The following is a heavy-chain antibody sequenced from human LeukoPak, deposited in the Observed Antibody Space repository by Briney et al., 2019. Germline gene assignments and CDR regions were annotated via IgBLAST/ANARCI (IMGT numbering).Heavy chain of an antibody. CDR2: ISSSGSTI. Sequence: PGGSLRLSCAASGFTFSDYYMSWIRQAPGKGLEWVSYISSSGSTIYYADSVKGRFTISRDNSKNTLYLQMNSLRAEDTAVYYCAKALHSSSWSFDYWGQGTLVTVSS. CDR3: AKALHSSSWSFDY. CDR1: GFTFSDYY. V-gene: IGHV3-11*01. J-gene: IGHJ4*02. D-gene: IGHD6-13*01.